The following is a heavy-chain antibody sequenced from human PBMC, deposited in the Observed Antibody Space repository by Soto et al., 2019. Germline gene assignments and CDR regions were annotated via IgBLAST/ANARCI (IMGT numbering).Heavy chain of an antibody. J-gene: IGHJ3*02. CDR3: VRSRGWELIDLHAFDM. CDR2: ISYDGSTK. D-gene: IGHD3-10*01. Sequence: QVQLVESGGGVVQPGRSLRLSCTASGFIFSTYGMHWVRQAPDKGLEWVAVISYDGSTKNYADSVKGRFTISRDNSKNTPYLQMNSLRVVDTAVFYCVRSRGWELIDLHAFDMWGQGTVVTVSS. V-gene: IGHV3-30*03. CDR1: GFIFSTYG.